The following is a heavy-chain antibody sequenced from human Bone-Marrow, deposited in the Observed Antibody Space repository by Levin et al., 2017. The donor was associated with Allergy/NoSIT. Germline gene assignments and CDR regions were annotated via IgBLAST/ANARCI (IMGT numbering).Heavy chain of an antibody. J-gene: IGHJ4*02. CDR3: AHTPTTVTTGDY. CDR2: IYWNDDK. Sequence: KKSGPTLVKPTQTLTLTCTFSGFSLSTSGVGVGWIRQPPGKALEWLALIYWNDDKRYSPSLKSRLTITKDTSKNQVVLTMTNMDPVDTATYYCAHTPTTVTTGDYWGQGTLVTVSS. D-gene: IGHD4-11*01. CDR1: GFSLSTSGVG. V-gene: IGHV2-5*01.